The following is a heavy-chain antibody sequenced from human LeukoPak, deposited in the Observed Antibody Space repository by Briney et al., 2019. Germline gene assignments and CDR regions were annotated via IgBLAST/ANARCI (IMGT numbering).Heavy chain of an antibody. J-gene: IGHJ4*02. CDR1: GGSISSSSYY. Sequence: SETLSLTCTVSGGSISSSSYYWSWIRQPPGKGLEWIGEINHSGGTNYNPSLKSRVTISVDTSKNQFSLKLSSVTAADTAVYYCARGHGDYWGQGTLVTVSS. CDR2: INHSGGT. V-gene: IGHV4-39*07. CDR3: ARGHGDY.